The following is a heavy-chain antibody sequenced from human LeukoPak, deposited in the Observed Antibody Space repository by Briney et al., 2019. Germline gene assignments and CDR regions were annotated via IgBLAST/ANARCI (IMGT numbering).Heavy chain of an antibody. CDR2: IKQDGSEK. D-gene: IGHD3-22*01. J-gene: IGHJ4*02. CDR1: GVTFSSYW. V-gene: IGHV3-7*01. Sequence: GGALRVSCAASGVTFSSYWMSWVRQGRGNGLDLFANIKQDGSEKYYVDSVECRFTISRDNAKNSLYLHINSLSAEHTAVYYCARDERRGYPDYWGQGPLVPVSS. CDR3: ARDERRGYPDY.